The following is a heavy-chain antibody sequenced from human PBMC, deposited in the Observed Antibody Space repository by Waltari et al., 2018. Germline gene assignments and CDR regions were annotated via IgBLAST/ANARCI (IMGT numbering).Heavy chain of an antibody. D-gene: IGHD6-19*01. J-gene: IGHJ4*02. Sequence: EVQPVESGGGLVQPGRSLRLSCAASGFTFDDYAMHWVRQAPGKGLEWVSGISWNSGSIGYADSVKGRFTISRDNAKNSLYLQMNSLRAEDTALYYCAKALSSGWYYFDYWGQGTLVTVSS. CDR2: ISWNSGSI. CDR3: AKALSSGWYYFDY. V-gene: IGHV3-9*01. CDR1: GFTFDDYA.